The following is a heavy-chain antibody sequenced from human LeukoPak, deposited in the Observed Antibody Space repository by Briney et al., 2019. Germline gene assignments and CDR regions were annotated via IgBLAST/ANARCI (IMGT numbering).Heavy chain of an antibody. V-gene: IGHV3-23*01. CDR2: ISGSGDNT. D-gene: IGHD1-26*01. CDR1: GFTFYTYA. J-gene: IGHJ4*02. Sequence: GGSLRLSCAASGFTFYTYAMTWVRQAPGKGLEWVSSISGSGDNTYYADSVKGRFTVSRDNSKNTLYLQMNSLRAGDTAVYYCAKDPIFSGSYGVFDYWGLGTLVTVSS. CDR3: AKDPIFSGSYGVFDY.